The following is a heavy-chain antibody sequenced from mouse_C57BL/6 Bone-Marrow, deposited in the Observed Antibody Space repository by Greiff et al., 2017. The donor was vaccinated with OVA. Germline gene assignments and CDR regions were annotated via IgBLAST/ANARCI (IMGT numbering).Heavy chain of an antibody. V-gene: IGHV1-5*01. CDR2: IYPGNSDT. CDR1: GYTFTSYW. CDR3: TSIELGQSPFAY. D-gene: IGHD4-1*01. Sequence: EVQLQQSGTVLARPGASVKMSCKTSGYTFTSYWMHWVKQRPGQGLEWIGAIYPGNSDTSYNQKFKGKAKLTAVTSASTAYMELSSLTNEDSAVYYCTSIELGQSPFAYWGQGTLVTVSA. J-gene: IGHJ3*01.